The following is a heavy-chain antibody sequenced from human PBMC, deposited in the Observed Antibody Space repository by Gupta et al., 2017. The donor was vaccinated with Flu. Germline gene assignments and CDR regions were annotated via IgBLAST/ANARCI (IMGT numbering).Heavy chain of an antibody. Sequence: QVQLQESGPGLVKPSETLSLTCTVSGCSISSYYWSWIRQPPGKGLEWIGYIYYSGSTNYNPSLKSRVTISVDTSKNQFSLKLSSVTAADTAVYYCARGDYIVGATTSVGYYYGMDVWGQGTTVTVSS. CDR3: ARGDYIVGATTSVGYYYGMDV. CDR1: GCSISSYY. CDR2: IYYSGST. D-gene: IGHD1-26*01. V-gene: IGHV4-59*01. J-gene: IGHJ6*02.